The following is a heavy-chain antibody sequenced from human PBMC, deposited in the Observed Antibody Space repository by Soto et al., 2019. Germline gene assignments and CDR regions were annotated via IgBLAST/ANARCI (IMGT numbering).Heavy chain of an antibody. D-gene: IGHD2-15*01. CDR1: GDSMDNNY. J-gene: IGHJ4*02. CDR3: ARGGWSQDS. V-gene: IGHV4-59*01. Sequence: VQLQESGPGLVKPSETLSLTCTVSGDSMDNNYWSWVRQSPGKGLEWIGYIYYTGDTNYTPSLRSRLTILVDTSKNQVSLNLRSVTTADTAVYYCARGGWSQDSCGQGALVTVSS. CDR2: IYYTGDT.